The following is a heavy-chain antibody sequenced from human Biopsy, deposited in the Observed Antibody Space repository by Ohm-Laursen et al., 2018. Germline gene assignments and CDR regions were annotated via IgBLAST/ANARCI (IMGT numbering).Heavy chain of an antibody. D-gene: IGHD3-3*01. CDR3: ARLLQTDGDGFWSGYYGY. CDR2: INPVGGAT. J-gene: IGHJ4*02. V-gene: IGHV1-46*01. CDR1: GYTFTNHY. Sequence: SVKVSCKGSGYTFTNHYIHWVRQAPGQGLEWMGIINPVGGATNYAQKFQGRVTLTTDTSTSTVHMELRSLRSDDTAVYYCARLLQTDGDGFWSGYYGYWGQGALVTVSS.